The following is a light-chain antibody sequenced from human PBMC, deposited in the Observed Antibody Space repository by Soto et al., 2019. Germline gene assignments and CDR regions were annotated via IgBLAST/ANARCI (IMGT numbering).Light chain of an antibody. Sequence: QSALTQPASMSGSPGQSITISCTGTSSDVGSYDLVSWYQHHPGKAPKLMIYEGSKRPSGVSSRFSGSKSGNTAFLTISGLQAEDEADYYCCLYGGSSTFAFGGGTKVTVL. J-gene: IGLJ2*01. V-gene: IGLV2-23*03. CDR1: SSDVGSYDL. CDR2: EGS. CDR3: CLYGGSSTFA.